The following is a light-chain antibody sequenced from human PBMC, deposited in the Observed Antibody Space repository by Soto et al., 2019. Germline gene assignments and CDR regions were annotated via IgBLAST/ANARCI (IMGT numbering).Light chain of an antibody. Sequence: QSVLTQPPSVSAAPGQSVTISCSGSSSNIGNSRVSWYQQLPGAAPKLLIYDNNKRPSVIPDRFSGSKSGTSATLGITGLQTGDEAVYYCGAWDSSLTAGVFGGGTKLTVL. V-gene: IGLV1-51*01. CDR2: DNN. CDR3: GAWDSSLTAGV. J-gene: IGLJ2*01. CDR1: SSNIGNSR.